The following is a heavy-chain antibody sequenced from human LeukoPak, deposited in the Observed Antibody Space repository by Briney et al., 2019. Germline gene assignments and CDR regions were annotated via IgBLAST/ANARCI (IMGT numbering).Heavy chain of an antibody. D-gene: IGHD1-1*01. CDR1: GFTFGDYA. V-gene: IGHV3-49*03. J-gene: IGHJ4*02. CDR3: TRDRGAYNLYDY. CDR2: IRSKAYGETA. Sequence: GGSLRLSCTASGFTFGDYAMSWIRQAPGKGLEWVGFIRSKAYGETADYAASVKGRFTISRDDSKAIAYLQMDSLKTEDTAVYHCTRDRGAYNLYDYWGQGTLVTVSS.